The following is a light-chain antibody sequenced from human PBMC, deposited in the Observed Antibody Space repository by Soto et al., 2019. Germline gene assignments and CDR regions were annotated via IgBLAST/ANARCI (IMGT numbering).Light chain of an antibody. CDR3: QQYYTYPLT. J-gene: IGKJ4*01. Sequence: DIQMTHSPSTLSASVGDRVTITCRASQNINIWLAWCQQKPVQAPKVLIQKASILEDGVPSTFGGGGSGTEFSLTISSLEPDDFATYYCQQYYTYPLTFGGGTRVEI. CDR1: QNINIW. V-gene: IGKV1-5*03. CDR2: KAS.